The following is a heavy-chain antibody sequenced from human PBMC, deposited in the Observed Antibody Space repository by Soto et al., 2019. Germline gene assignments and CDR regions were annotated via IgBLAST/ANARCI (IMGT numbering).Heavy chain of an antibody. D-gene: IGHD1-26*01. Sequence: PGGSLRLSCAASGITLSSYPKNWVRQAPGKGLEWVSAISGSGDGTYYGDSVKGQFTISRDNSKNTVYLQLNSLRAEDTAVYYCANGPVGPGNYWGQGTLVTVSS. CDR2: ISGSGDGT. CDR3: ANGPVGPGNY. V-gene: IGHV3-23*01. J-gene: IGHJ4*02. CDR1: GITLSSYP.